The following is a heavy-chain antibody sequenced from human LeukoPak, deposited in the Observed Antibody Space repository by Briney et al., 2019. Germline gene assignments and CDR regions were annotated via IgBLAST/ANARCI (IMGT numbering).Heavy chain of an antibody. CDR3: ARDGSSSPHFDY. CDR2: IKQDGSEK. D-gene: IGHD6-13*01. Sequence: GGSLRLSSSASGFTFSSYWMSWVRQAPGKGLEWVANIKQDGSEKYYVDSVKGRFTISRDNAKNSLYLQMNSLRAEDTAVYYCARDGSSSPHFDYWGQGTLVTVSS. CDR1: GFTFSSYW. V-gene: IGHV3-7*01. J-gene: IGHJ4*02.